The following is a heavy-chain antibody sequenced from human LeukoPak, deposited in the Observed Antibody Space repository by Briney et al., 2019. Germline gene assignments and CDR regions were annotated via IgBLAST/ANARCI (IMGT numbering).Heavy chain of an antibody. Sequence: PGRSLPLSCRGTGLTFGDYSMTWVLQAPGKGLEWVGFIRGESYGGTTQYAASVKDRFIITRDDSETIAYLQMNSLKTEDTAVYYCGRSAGGYSGVWYLNYFYGMDVWGQGTTVSVCS. CDR1: GLTFGDYS. V-gene: IGHV3-49*04. D-gene: IGHD6-19*01. CDR2: IRGESYGGTT. J-gene: IGHJ6*02. CDR3: GRSAGGYSGVWYLNYFYGMDV.